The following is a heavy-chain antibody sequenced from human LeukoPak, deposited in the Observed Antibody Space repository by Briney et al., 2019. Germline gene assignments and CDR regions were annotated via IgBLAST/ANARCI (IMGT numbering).Heavy chain of an antibody. V-gene: IGHV3-48*01. D-gene: IGHD3-22*01. CDR3: ARNQEIDYYDSSGFYWGVEY. CDR1: GFTFSAYS. CDR2: ISGGGGTI. J-gene: IGHJ4*02. Sequence: PGGSLRPSCAASGFTFSAYSMNWVRQAPGKGLEWVAYISGGGGTIYYADSVKGRFTISRDNAKNSLYLQMDSLRAEDTAVYYCARNQEIDYYDSSGFYWGVEYWGQGTLVTASS.